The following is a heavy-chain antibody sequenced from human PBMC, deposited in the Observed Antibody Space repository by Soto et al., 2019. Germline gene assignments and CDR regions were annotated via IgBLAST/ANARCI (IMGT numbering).Heavy chain of an antibody. CDR3: ARESGELHSRFDY. D-gene: IGHD1-26*01. V-gene: IGHV3-53*01. CDR2: IYSGGST. J-gene: IGHJ4*02. Sequence: LRLSCAASGFTVSSNYMSWVRQAPGKGLEWVSVIYSGGSTYYADSVKGRFTISRDNSKNTLYLQMNSLRAEDTAVYYCARESGELHSRFDYWGQGTLVTVSS. CDR1: GFTVSSNY.